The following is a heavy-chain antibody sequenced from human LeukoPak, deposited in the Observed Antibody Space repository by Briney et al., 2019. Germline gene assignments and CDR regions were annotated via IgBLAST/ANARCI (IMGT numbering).Heavy chain of an antibody. CDR1: GGSISSGGYS. CDR3: ARGDYGDYGPPYFDY. D-gene: IGHD4-17*01. V-gene: IGHV4-30-2*01. CDR2: IYHSGST. J-gene: IGHJ4*02. Sequence: KTSETLSLTCAVSGGSISSGGYSWSWIRQPPGKGLEWIGYIYHSGSTYYNPSLKSRVTISVDRSKNQFSLKLSSVTAADTAVYYCARGDYGDYGPPYFDYWGQGTLVTVSS.